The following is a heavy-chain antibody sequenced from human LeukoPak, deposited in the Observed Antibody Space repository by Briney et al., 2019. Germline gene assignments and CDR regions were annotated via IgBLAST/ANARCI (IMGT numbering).Heavy chain of an antibody. D-gene: IGHD6-13*01. CDR1: GGSISSSSYY. V-gene: IGHV4-39*07. CDR2: IYYSGST. Sequence: SETLSLTCTVSGGSISSSSYYWGWIRQPPGKGLEWIGSIYYSGSTYYNPSLKSRVTISVDTSKNQFSLKLSSVTAADTAVYYCARGRDSGIAAAVDYWGQGTLVTVSS. CDR3: ARGRDSGIAAAVDY. J-gene: IGHJ4*02.